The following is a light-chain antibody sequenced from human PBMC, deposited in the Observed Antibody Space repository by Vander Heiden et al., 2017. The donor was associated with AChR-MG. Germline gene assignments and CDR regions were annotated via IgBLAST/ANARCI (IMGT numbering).Light chain of an antibody. V-gene: IGKV3-20*01. J-gene: IGKJ1*01. CDR1: ESISSLY. CDR2: RAS. Sequence: EIVLTQSPGTLSLSPGERVTLSCRASESISSLYLAWYQQKPGQAPRLLLYRASRRATGTPDRFSGSGSGTDFTLSITRLEPEDFAVYYCQHYGSSPGTFGQGTKVAIK. CDR3: QHYGSSPGT.